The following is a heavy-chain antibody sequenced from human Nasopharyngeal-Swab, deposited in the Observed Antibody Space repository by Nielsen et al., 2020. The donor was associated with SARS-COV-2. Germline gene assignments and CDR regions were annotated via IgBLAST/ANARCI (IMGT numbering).Heavy chain of an antibody. CDR3: AKDYSGWYLDYFFDY. CDR2: IAYDGSNR. CDR1: GFNLSNYG. V-gene: IGHV3-30*18. D-gene: IGHD6-19*01. J-gene: IGHJ4*02. Sequence: SLNTPRAAPGFNLSNYGIHWVRQAPGKGLEWVSVIAYDGSNRYYADSVKGRFTISRDNSKNTVYLQMDSLRIEDTATYFCAKDYSGWYLDYFFDYWGQGTLVGVSS.